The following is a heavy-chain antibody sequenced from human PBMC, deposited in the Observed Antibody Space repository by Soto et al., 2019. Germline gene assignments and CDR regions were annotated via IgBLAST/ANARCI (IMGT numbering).Heavy chain of an antibody. Sequence: GESLKISCKGSGYSFTSYWIGWVRQMPGKGLEWMGIIYPGDSDTRYSPSFQGQVTISADKSISTAYLQWSSLKASDTAMYYCARHELEYDSSGYYYVPDYWGQGTLFTV. D-gene: IGHD3-22*01. CDR2: IYPGDSDT. J-gene: IGHJ4*02. CDR3: ARHELEYDSSGYYYVPDY. CDR1: GYSFTSYW. V-gene: IGHV5-51*01.